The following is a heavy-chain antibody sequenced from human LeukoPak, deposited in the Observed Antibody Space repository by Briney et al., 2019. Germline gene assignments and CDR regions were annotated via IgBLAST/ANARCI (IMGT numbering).Heavy chain of an antibody. V-gene: IGHV3-21*01. CDR3: ARDEGSSGWYGQNWFDP. CDR2: ISSSSSYI. Sequence: GGSLRLSCAASGFTFSSYSMNWDRQAPGKGLEWVSSISSSSSYIYYADSVKGRFTISRDNAKNSLYLQMNSLRAEDTAVYYCARDEGSSGWYGQNWFDPWGQGTLVTVSS. D-gene: IGHD6-19*01. CDR1: GFTFSSYS. J-gene: IGHJ5*02.